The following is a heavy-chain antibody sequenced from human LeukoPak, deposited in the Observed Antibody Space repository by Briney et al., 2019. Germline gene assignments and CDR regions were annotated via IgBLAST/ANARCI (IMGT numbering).Heavy chain of an antibody. Sequence: GGSLRLSCAASGFTVSSAYVSWVRQAPGKGLEWVSSIYGGDNREYSDSVRGRFTISRDDSKNTVSLQMSSLRVEDTAVYYCARGPTVSSAWDYWGQGTLVTVSP. CDR3: ARGPTVSSAWDY. CDR2: IYGGDNR. D-gene: IGHD3-22*01. CDR1: GFTVSSAY. V-gene: IGHV3-53*01. J-gene: IGHJ4*02.